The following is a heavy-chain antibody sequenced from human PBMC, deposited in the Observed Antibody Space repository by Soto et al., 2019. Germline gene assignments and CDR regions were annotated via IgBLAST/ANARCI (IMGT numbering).Heavy chain of an antibody. V-gene: IGHV3-23*01. CDR3: AKWTVVVVASTRGGYVDY. CDR2: ISGSGGYT. CDR1: GFTFSSYA. D-gene: IGHD2-15*01. J-gene: IGHJ4*02. Sequence: EVQLLESGGGLVQPGGSLRLSCAASGFTFSSYAMSWVRQAPGKGLEWVSVISGSGGYTYYADSVKGRFTISRDNSKNTLYLQRNSLRAADTAVYYCAKWTVVVVASTRGGYVDYWGQGTLVTVSS.